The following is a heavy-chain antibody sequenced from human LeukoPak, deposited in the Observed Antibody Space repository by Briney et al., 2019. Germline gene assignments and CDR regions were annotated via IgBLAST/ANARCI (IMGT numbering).Heavy chain of an antibody. V-gene: IGHV5-51*01. CDR2: IYPGDSDT. Sequence: GESLKISCKGSGYSFNTYWIGWVRQMPGKGLEWMGIIYPGDSDTKYSPSFQGQVTISADKSISTAYLQWSSLKASDTAMYYCARGRDCSSTRCYGTDYWGQGTLVTVSS. D-gene: IGHD2-2*01. CDR3: ARGRDCSSTRCYGTDY. J-gene: IGHJ4*02. CDR1: GYSFNTYW.